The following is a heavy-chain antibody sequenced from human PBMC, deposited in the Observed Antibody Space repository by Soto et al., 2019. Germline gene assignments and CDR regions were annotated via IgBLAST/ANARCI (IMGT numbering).Heavy chain of an antibody. CDR1: GFTFSSYS. Sequence: QPGGSLRLSCAASGFTFSSYSLNWVRQAPGKGLEWISYITGSSSTIYYADAVRGRFTISRDNGKTSLYLQMDSLRAEDTAVYYCARISGATEGFDYWGQGTLVTVSS. V-gene: IGHV3-48*01. D-gene: IGHD3-10*01. CDR2: ITGSSSTI. CDR3: ARISGATEGFDY. J-gene: IGHJ4*02.